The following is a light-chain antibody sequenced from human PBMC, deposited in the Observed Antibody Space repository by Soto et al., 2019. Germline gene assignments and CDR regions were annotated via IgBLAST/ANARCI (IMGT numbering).Light chain of an antibody. J-gene: IGLJ1*01. CDR3: ISYRGSDTCYV. V-gene: IGLV2-11*01. Sequence: QSALTQPRSVSGSPGQSVTISCTGTSSDSDVNDYKFFSWYQQHPGKAPKLLIFDVSERPSGVSFRFSGSKSGNTASLTISGLQAEDEADYYCISYRGSDTCYVFGTGTKLTVL. CDR1: SSDSDVNDYKF. CDR2: DVS.